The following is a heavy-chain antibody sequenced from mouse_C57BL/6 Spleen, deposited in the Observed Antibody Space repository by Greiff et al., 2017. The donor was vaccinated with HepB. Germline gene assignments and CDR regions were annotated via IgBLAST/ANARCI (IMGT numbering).Heavy chain of an antibody. D-gene: IGHD2-5*01. CDR1: GYTFTSYW. CDR2: IDPSDSYT. Sequence: QVQLKQPGAELVKPGASVKLSCKASGYTFTSYWMQWVKQRPGQGLEWIGEIDPSDSYTNYNQKFKGKATLTVDTSSSTAYMQLSSLTSEDSAVYYCARKIPYYSNYEGFAYWGQGTLVTVSA. J-gene: IGHJ3*01. V-gene: IGHV1-50*01. CDR3: ARKIPYYSNYEGFAY.